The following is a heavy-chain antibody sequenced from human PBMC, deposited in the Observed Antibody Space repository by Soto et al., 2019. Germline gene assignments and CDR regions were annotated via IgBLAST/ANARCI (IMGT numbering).Heavy chain of an antibody. CDR3: ARDLPRFLEWLLLVY. CDR2: ISYDGSNK. J-gene: IGHJ4*02. D-gene: IGHD3-3*01. CDR1: GFTFSSYA. V-gene: IGHV3-30-3*01. Sequence: QPGGSLRLSCAASGFTFSSYAMHWVRQAPGKGLEWVAVISYDGSNKYYADSVKGRFTISRDNSKNTLYLQMNSLRAEDTAVYYCARDLPRFLEWLLLVYWGQGTLVTVSS.